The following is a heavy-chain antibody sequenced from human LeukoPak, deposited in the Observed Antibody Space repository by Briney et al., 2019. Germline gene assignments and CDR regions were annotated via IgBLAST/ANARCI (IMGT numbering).Heavy chain of an antibody. V-gene: IGHV1-69*01. CDR3: ATSPYYDFWSGHNGAFDI. Sequence: GSSVKVSCKASGGTFGSYAISWVRQAPGQALEWMGGIIPIFSTANYAQKFQGRVTITADESTSPVYMELSSLRSEDTAVYYCATSPYYDFWSGHNGAFDIWGQGTMVIVSS. J-gene: IGHJ3*02. D-gene: IGHD3-3*01. CDR2: IIPIFSTA. CDR1: GGTFGSYA.